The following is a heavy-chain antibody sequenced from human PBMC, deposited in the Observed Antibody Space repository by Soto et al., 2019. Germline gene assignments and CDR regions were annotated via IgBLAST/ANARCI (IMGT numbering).Heavy chain of an antibody. CDR2: IYTSGST. CDR3: ARTYSSSWIWWFDP. CDR1: GGSISSYY. J-gene: IGHJ5*02. V-gene: IGHV4-4*07. D-gene: IGHD6-13*01. Sequence: XGTLSLTCTVSGGSISSYYWSWIRQPAGKGLEWIGRIYTSGSTNYNPSLKSRVTMSVDTSKNQFSLKLSSVTAADTAVYYCARTYSSSWIWWFDPWGQGTLVTVSS.